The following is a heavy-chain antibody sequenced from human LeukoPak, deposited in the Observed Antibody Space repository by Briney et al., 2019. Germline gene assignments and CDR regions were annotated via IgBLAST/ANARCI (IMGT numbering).Heavy chain of an antibody. CDR1: GFTFSSYA. CDR2: ISGSGGST. V-gene: IGHV3-23*01. J-gene: IGHJ3*02. Sequence: PGGSLRLSCAASGFTFSSYAMSWFRQAPGKGLNWFSAISGSGGSTYYADSVKGRFTISRDNSKNTLYLQMNSLRAEDTVVYYCAKGYDSSGYYLDAFDIWGQGTMVTVSS. D-gene: IGHD3-22*01. CDR3: AKGYDSSGYYLDAFDI.